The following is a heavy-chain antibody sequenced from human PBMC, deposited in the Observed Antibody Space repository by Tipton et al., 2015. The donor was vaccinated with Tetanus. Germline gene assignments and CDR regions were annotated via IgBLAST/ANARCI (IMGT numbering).Heavy chain of an antibody. J-gene: IGHJ4*02. Sequence: SLRLSCAASGFTFSSYGMHWVRQAPGKGLEWVAVIWYDGSNKYYADSVKGRFTISRDNSKNTLYLQMNSLRAEDTAVYYCARDRFELLWFGELVRWGQGTLVTVSS. CDR1: GFTFSSYG. D-gene: IGHD3-10*01. CDR2: IWYDGSNK. V-gene: IGHV3-33*01. CDR3: ARDRFELLWFGELVR.